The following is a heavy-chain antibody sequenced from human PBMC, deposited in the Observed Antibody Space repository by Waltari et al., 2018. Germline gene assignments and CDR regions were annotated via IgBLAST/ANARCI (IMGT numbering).Heavy chain of an antibody. CDR3: ARGRSSTSYYYYYMDV. CDR2: IYYSGST. J-gene: IGHJ6*03. V-gene: IGHV4-59*01. CDR1: GGSISSYY. D-gene: IGHD2-2*01. Sequence: QVQLQESGPGLVKPSETLSLTCTVSGGSISSYYWSWIRQPPGKGLEWIGYIYYSGSTNYNPSLKSRVTISVDTSKNQFSLKLSSVTAADTAVYYCARGRSSTSYYYYYMDVWGKGTTVTISS.